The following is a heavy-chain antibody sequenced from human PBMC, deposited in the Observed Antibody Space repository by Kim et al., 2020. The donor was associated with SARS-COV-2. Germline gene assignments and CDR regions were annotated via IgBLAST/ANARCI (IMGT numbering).Heavy chain of an antibody. J-gene: IGHJ4*02. V-gene: IGHV4-34*01. CDR1: GGSFSGYY. CDR2: INHSGST. D-gene: IGHD5-12*01. Sequence: SETLSLTCAVYGGSFSGYYWSWIRQPPGKGLEWIGEINHSGSTNYNPSLKSRVTISVDTSKNQFSLKLSSVTAADTAVYYCARVRWLQYDYWGQGTLVTV. CDR3: ARVRWLQYDY.